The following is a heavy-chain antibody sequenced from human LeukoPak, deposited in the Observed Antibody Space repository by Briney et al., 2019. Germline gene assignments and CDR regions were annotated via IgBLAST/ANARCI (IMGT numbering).Heavy chain of an antibody. V-gene: IGHV3-66*01. CDR2: IYSGDTI. D-gene: IGHD6-19*01. CDR1: GITGSSNY. J-gene: IGHJ4*02. Sequence: GGSLRLSCAASGITGSSNYMSWVRQAPGKGLVWVSVIYSGDTIYYADSVKGRFTISRDNSKNTLYLQMNSLRADDTAVYFCAKESTIRVAASLDYWGQGTLVTVSS. CDR3: AKESTIRVAASLDY.